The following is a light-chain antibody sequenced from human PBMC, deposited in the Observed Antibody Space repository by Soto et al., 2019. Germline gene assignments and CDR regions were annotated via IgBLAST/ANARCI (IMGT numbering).Light chain of an antibody. CDR1: QSITTS. J-gene: IGKJ1*01. Sequence: DIQMTQSPSTLSASVGDRVTITCRASQSITTSLAWFQQKPGKAPKVLIYKASVLESGVPSRFSGGGSGTELTLTISSLQPDDSATYWCQHWGCYWTFGQGTKVEIK. CDR2: KAS. CDR3: QHWGCYWT. V-gene: IGKV1-5*03.